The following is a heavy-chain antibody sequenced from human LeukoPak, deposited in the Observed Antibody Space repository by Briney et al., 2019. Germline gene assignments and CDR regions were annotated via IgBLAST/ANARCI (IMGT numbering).Heavy chain of an antibody. CDR2: IKQDGSEK. CDR3: ARASGYEDAFDI. CDR1: GFTFSSYS. V-gene: IGHV3-7*04. Sequence: GGSLGLSCAASGFTFSSYSMNWVRQAPGKGLEWVANIKQDGSEKYYVDSVEGGWGVWGGGVGGSLYLQMNSLRAEDTAVYYCARASGYEDAFDIWGQGTMVTVSS. D-gene: IGHD5-12*01. J-gene: IGHJ3*02.